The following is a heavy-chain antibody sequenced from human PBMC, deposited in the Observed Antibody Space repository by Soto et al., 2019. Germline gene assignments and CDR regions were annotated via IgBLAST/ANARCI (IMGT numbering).Heavy chain of an antibody. V-gene: IGHV4-39*07. J-gene: IGHJ4*02. D-gene: IGHD5-18*01. CDR2: IYYSGST. Sequence: SETLSLTCTVSGGSITSSSYYWGWIRQPPGKGLEWIGSIYYSGSTYYNPSLKSRVTISVDTSKKTLYLQMNSLRAEDTAVYYCAKGGSWIQLELDPYYFDYWGQGTLVTV. CDR3: AKGGSWIQLELDPYYFDY. CDR1: GGSITSSSYY.